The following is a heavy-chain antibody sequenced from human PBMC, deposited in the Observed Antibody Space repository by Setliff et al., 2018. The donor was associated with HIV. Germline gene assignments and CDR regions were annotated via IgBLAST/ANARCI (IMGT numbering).Heavy chain of an antibody. CDR3: ARDYSGTYYGDIDW. Sequence: EASVKVSCKASGYTFSTYGMHWVRQAPGQRLEWMGWINAANGKTKYSQKFQGRLTITGDISASTVDMELSRLKPEDTALYFCARDYSGTYYGDIDWWGQGTLVTVSS. D-gene: IGHD1-26*01. V-gene: IGHV1-3*01. CDR2: INAANGKT. J-gene: IGHJ4*02. CDR1: GYTFSTYG.